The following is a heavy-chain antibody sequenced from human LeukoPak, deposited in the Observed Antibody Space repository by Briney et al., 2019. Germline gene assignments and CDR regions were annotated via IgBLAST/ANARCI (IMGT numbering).Heavy chain of an antibody. Sequence: ASVKVSCKASGYTFTSYYMHWVRQAPGQGLEWMGIINPSGGSTSYAQKFQGRVTMTRDTSTSTVYMELSSLGSEDTAVYYCARDYCSSTSCPTVYDYWGQGTLVTVSS. D-gene: IGHD2-2*01. CDR1: GYTFTSYY. V-gene: IGHV1-46*01. J-gene: IGHJ4*02. CDR3: ARDYCSSTSCPTVYDY. CDR2: INPSGGST.